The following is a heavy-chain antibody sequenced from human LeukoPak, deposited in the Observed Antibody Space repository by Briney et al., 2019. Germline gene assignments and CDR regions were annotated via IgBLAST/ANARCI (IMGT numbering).Heavy chain of an antibody. J-gene: IGHJ4*02. CDR2: ISGSGGST. Sequence: GGSLRLSCAASGFTFSSYVMSWVRQAPGKGLEWVSAISGSGGSTYYADSVKGRFTISRDNAKNSLYLQMNSLRAEDTALYHCARSMGYGLRYQDYWGQGTLVTVSS. V-gene: IGHV3-23*01. CDR3: ARSMGYGLRYQDY. CDR1: GFTFSSYV. D-gene: IGHD4-17*01.